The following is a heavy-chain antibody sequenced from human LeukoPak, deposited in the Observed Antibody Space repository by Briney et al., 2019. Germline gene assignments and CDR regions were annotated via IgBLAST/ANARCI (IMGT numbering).Heavy chain of an antibody. CDR3: ARDEALRADYYYDSSTSGYYYYYMDV. J-gene: IGHJ6*03. Sequence: ASVKVSCKASGYTFTSYYMHWVRQAPGQGLEWMGIINPSGGSTSYAQKFQGRVTMTRDTSTSTVYMELSSLRSEDTAVYYCARDEALRADYYYDSSTSGYYYYYMDVWGKGTTVTISS. CDR1: GYTFTSYY. D-gene: IGHD3-22*01. CDR2: INPSGGST. V-gene: IGHV1-46*01.